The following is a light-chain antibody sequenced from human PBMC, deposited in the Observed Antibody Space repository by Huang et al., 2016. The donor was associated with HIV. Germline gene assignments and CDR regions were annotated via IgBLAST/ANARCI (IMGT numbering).Light chain of an antibody. Sequence: EIVLTQSPATLSLSPGERATLSCRASQSVRSSLAWYQQKPGQTPRLLMYDTSIRATGIPGRISGSGSGTDFTLTISSLEPEDSAIYYCQQRANLPLTFGGGTKVEIK. CDR2: DTS. CDR3: QQRANLPLT. J-gene: IGKJ4*01. V-gene: IGKV3-11*01. CDR1: QSVRSS.